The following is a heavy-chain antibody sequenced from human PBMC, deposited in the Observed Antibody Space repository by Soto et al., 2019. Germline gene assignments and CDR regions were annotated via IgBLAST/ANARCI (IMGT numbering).Heavy chain of an antibody. D-gene: IGHD1-26*01. Sequence: PSETLSLTCTVSGGSISSGVYYWSWIRQHPGKGLEWIGYIYYSGSTYYNPSLKSRVTISVDTSKNQFSLKLSSVTAAETAVYYCARDYGGATGYYYYGVDVWGQGTTLTVSS. V-gene: IGHV4-31*03. J-gene: IGHJ6*02. CDR1: GGSISSGVYY. CDR3: ARDYGGATGYYYYGVDV. CDR2: IYYSGST.